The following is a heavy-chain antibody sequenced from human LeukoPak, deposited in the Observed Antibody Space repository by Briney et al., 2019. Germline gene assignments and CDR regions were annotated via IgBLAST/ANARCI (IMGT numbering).Heavy chain of an antibody. CDR2: IYYSGST. J-gene: IGHJ5*02. D-gene: IGHD3-10*01. V-gene: IGHV4-59*01. Sequence: SETLSLTCTVSGGSISSYYGSWIRQPPGKGLEWMGYIYYSGSTNYNPALKSRVTISVDTSKNQFTLKLSSVTAADTAVYYCARLLWFGEAPNWFDPWGQGTLVTVSS. CDR1: GGSISSYY. CDR3: ARLLWFGEAPNWFDP.